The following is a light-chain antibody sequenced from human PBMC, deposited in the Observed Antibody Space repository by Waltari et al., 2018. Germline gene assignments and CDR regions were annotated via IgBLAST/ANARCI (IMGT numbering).Light chain of an antibody. J-gene: IGKJ1*01. CDR3: QNHERLPAT. CDR1: QNIGTY. CDR2: AAS. V-gene: IGKV3-20*01. Sequence: LTQSPGTLSVSPGERATLSCRASQNIGTYLVWYQQKPGQAPRLLMYAASRRATGIPDRFSGSGSGTDFSLTITRLEPEDFAVYYCQNHERLPATFGQGTKVEIK.